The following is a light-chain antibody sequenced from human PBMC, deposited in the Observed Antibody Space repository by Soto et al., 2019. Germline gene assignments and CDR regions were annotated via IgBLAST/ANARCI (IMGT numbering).Light chain of an antibody. V-gene: IGLV2-8*01. CDR3: NPYAVGDTWV. Sequence: QSALTQPPSASGSPGQSITISCTGTSSDVGSYNHVSWYKQHPDKAPKLIIYEVSKRPSGVPDSFAGSKSGNTPCLTVSGQQAEDEADYNCNPYAVGDTWVFGGGTKLTVL. J-gene: IGLJ3*02. CDR1: SSDVGSYNH. CDR2: EVS.